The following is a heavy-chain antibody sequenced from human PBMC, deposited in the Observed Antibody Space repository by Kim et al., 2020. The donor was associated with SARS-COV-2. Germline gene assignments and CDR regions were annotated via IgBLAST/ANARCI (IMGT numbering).Heavy chain of an antibody. D-gene: IGHD2-2*01. CDR3: ARAPRPAYVIGVVPAASGGRFDP. CDR2: INHSGST. J-gene: IGHJ5*02. V-gene: IGHV4-34*01. Sequence: SETLSLTCAVYGGSFSGYYWSWIRQPPGKGLEWIGEINHSGSTNYNPSLKSRVTISVDTSKNQFSLKLSSVTAADTAVYYCARAPRPAYVIGVVPAASGGRFDPWGQGTLVTVSS. CDR1: GGSFSGYY.